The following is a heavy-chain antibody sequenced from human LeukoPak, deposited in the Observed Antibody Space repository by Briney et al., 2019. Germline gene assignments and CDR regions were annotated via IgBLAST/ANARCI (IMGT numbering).Heavy chain of an antibody. CDR2: ISWNSGSI. CDR3: SRGAYYYDYFDY. Sequence: GGSLRLSCAASGFTFDDYAMHWVRQAPGKGLEWVSGISWNSGSIGYADSVKGRFTISRDNAKNSLYLQMNSLRAEDTALYYCSRGAYYYDYFDYWGQGTLVTVSS. V-gene: IGHV3-9*01. CDR1: GFTFDDYA. D-gene: IGHD3-10*01. J-gene: IGHJ4*02.